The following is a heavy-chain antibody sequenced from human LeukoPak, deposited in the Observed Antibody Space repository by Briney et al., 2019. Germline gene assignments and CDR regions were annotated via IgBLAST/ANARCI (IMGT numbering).Heavy chain of an antibody. D-gene: IGHD2-2*02. V-gene: IGHV3-23*01. J-gene: IGHJ4*02. Sequence: PGGSLRLSCAASGFTFSSYAMSWVRQAPGKGLEWVSAISGSGGSTYYADSVKGRFTISRDNSKNTLYLQMSSLRAEDTAVYYCVKGGTIPGRPPGDWGQGTLVTVSS. CDR1: GFTFSSYA. CDR2: ISGSGGST. CDR3: VKGGTIPGRPPGD.